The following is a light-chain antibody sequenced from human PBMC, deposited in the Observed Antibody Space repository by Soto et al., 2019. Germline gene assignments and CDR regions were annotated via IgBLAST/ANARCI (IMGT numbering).Light chain of an antibody. J-gene: IGKJ5*01. CDR1: QRVGSNY. V-gene: IGKV3-20*01. CDR3: HQYGSSAHT. CDR2: VPS. Sequence: MELVQHPGALSLSTGERASLSCRASQRVGSNYLAWFQQKPGQAPRLLISVPSSRATGIPDRFSGSGSGIDFTLTISRLEPYDFAVYYCHQYGSSAHTFGRWARVEIK.